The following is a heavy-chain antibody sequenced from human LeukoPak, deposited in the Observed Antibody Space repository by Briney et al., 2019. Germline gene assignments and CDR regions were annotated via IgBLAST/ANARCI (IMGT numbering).Heavy chain of an antibody. CDR3: ATPHITYYYDSSGYYYSLDY. J-gene: IGHJ4*02. D-gene: IGHD3-22*01. CDR2: MNPNSGNT. V-gene: IGHV1-8*01. Sequence: ASVKVSCKASGCTFTSYDINWVRQATGQGLEWMGWMNPNSGNTGYAQKFQGRVTMTRNTSISTAYMELSSLRSEDTAVYYCATPHITYYYDSSGYYYSLDYWGQGTLVTVSS. CDR1: GCTFTSYD.